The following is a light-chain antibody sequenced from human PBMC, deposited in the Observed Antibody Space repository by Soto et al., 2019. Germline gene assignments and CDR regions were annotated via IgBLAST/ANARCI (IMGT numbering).Light chain of an antibody. Sequence: DIQMTQSPSSLSASVGDRVTITCRASQGISNYLAWYHQKPGKVPKLLIYAASPLQSGVPSRFSGSGSGTDFTIIISSLQPEDVATYYCQKYNCAPWTFGQGTKVEIK. CDR3: QKYNCAPWT. CDR1: QGISNY. CDR2: AAS. J-gene: IGKJ1*01. V-gene: IGKV1-27*01.